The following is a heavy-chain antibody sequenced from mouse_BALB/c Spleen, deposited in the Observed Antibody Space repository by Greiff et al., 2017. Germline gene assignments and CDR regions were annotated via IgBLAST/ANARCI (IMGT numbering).Heavy chain of an antibody. Sequence: EVQRVESGGGLVQPGGSRKLSCAASGFTFSSFGMHWVRQAPEKGLEWVAYISSGSSTIYYADTVKGRITISRDNPKNTLFLQMTSLRSEDTAMYYCARVETTSWFAYWGQGTLVTVSA. D-gene: IGHD2-1*01. CDR3: ARVETTSWFAY. CDR1: GFTFSSFG. V-gene: IGHV5-17*02. CDR2: ISSGSSTI. J-gene: IGHJ3*01.